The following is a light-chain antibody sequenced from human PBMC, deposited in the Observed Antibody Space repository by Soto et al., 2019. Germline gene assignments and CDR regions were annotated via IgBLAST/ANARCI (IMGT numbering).Light chain of an antibody. Sequence: IQLTQSPSSLCASVGDRVTITCRASPGISSYLAWYQQKPGKAPKLLIYAASTLQSGVPSRFSGSGSGPDFTLPISSLQPEDVATYYCQQLNSYPPAFGPGTKVDIK. CDR2: AAS. CDR3: QQLNSYPPA. J-gene: IGKJ3*01. V-gene: IGKV1-9*01. CDR1: PGISSY.